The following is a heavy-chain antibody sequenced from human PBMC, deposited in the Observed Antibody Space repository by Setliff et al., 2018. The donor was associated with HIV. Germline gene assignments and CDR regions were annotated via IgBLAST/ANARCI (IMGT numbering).Heavy chain of an antibody. V-gene: IGHV4-39*01. CDR2: IHYSGST. Sequence: SETLSLTCTVSGGSISSSTYYWGWIRQSPGKGLQWIGSIHYSGSTYYNPSLESRVTISVDTSENQFSLKLSPVTAGDTAVYYCARRGYDFLGYFQHWGHGTMVTVSS. CDR3: ARRGYDFLGYFQH. J-gene: IGHJ1*01. D-gene: IGHD5-12*01. CDR1: GGSISSSTYY.